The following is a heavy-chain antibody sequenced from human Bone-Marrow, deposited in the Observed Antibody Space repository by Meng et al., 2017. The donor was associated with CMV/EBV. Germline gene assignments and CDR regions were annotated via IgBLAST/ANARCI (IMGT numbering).Heavy chain of an antibody. Sequence: GGSLRLSCAASGFTFSSYSMNWVRQAPGMGLERVSYISGSRRSIFHADSVKGRFTISRDNAKNSLYLQMNSLRAEDTAVYYCARRGGSYLDPIDYWAQGTLVTVSS. CDR1: GFTFSSYS. V-gene: IGHV3-48*04. CDR3: ARRGGSYLDPIDY. CDR2: ISGSRRSI. D-gene: IGHD1-26*01. J-gene: IGHJ4*02.